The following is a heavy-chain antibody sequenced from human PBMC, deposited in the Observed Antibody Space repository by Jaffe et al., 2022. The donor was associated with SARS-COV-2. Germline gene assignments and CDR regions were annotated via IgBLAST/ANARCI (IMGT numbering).Heavy chain of an antibody. CDR2: IWYDGSNK. Sequence: QVQLVESGGGVVQPGRSLRLSCAASGFTFSSYGMHWVRQAPGKGLEWVAVIWYDGSNKYYADSVKGRFTISRDNSKNTLYLQMNSLRAEDTAVYYCARSYDSSGYYRSWYYYGMDVWGQGTTVTVSS. J-gene: IGHJ6*02. CDR3: ARSYDSSGYYRSWYYYGMDV. V-gene: IGHV3-33*01. D-gene: IGHD3-22*01. CDR1: GFTFSSYG.